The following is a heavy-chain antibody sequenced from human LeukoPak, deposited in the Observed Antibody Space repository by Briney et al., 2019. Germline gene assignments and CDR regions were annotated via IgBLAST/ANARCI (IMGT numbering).Heavy chain of an antibody. CDR1: GFTFSSYG. V-gene: IGHV3-74*01. Sequence: GGSLRLSCAASGFTFSSYGLTWVRQAPGKGLVWVSRINSDWSSTSYADSVKGRFTIFRDNAKNTLYLQMNSLRAEDTAVYYCARVGPGVLAAFDIWGQGTMVTVSS. J-gene: IGHJ3*02. CDR3: ARVGPGVLAAFDI. CDR2: INSDWSST. D-gene: IGHD1-14*01.